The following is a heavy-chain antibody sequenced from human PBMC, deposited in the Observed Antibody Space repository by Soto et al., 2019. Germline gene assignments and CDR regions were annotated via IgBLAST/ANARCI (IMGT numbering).Heavy chain of an antibody. CDR1: GGTFSSYA. CDR3: ARHFPYSSGWRYYFDY. CDR2: IIPIFGTA. D-gene: IGHD6-19*01. Sequence: QVQLVQSGAEVKKPGSSVKVSCKASGGTFSSYAISWVRQAPGQGLEWMGGIIPIFGTANYAQKFQGRVTVTADAATSTAYLELSSLRSEDTAVYYCARHFPYSSGWRYYFDYWGQGTLVTVSS. J-gene: IGHJ4*02. V-gene: IGHV1-69*01.